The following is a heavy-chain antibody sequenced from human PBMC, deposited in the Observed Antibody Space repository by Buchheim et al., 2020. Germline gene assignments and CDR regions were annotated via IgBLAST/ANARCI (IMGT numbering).Heavy chain of an antibody. CDR3: ARAGGYGDPRGPMVY. D-gene: IGHD4-17*01. Sequence: QVQLVESGGGVVQPGRSLRLSCAASGFTFSSYGMHWVRQAPGKGLEWVAVIWYDGSNKYYADSVKGRFTISRDNSKNTLYLQMNSLRAEDTAVYYCARAGGYGDPRGPMVYWGQGTL. CDR2: IWYDGSNK. V-gene: IGHV3-33*01. CDR1: GFTFSSYG. J-gene: IGHJ4*02.